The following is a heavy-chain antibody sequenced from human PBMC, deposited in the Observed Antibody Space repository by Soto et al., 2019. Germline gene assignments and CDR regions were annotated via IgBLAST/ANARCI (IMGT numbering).Heavy chain of an antibody. CDR2: ITVNSGNT. D-gene: IGHD6-19*01. Sequence: QVQLVQSGVEVKKPGASVKVSCKASGYTFTSYGIGWVRQAPGQGLEWMGWITVNSGNTNYPQKLQGRVTMTTDTSTSTAYMELRSLRSDDTAVFYCGTGLGGGWYYFDYWGQGTLVTVSS. CDR3: GTGLGGGWYYFDY. J-gene: IGHJ4*02. CDR1: GYTFTSYG. V-gene: IGHV1-18*01.